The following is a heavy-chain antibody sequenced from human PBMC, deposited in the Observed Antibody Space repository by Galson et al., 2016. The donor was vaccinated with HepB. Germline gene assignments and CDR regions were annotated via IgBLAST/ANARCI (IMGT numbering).Heavy chain of an antibody. CDR2: INQDGRQK. J-gene: IGHJ1*01. V-gene: IGHV3-7*01. D-gene: IGHD7-27*01. CDR3: ARGRSLGD. CDR1: GFDFSRYW. Sequence: SLRLSCATSGFDFSRYWMTWARQAPGKGLEWVANINQDGRQKYYVDSGKGRFTISRDNAKNSLYLQMNSLRAEDTALYYCARGRSLGDWGQGAQVTVSS.